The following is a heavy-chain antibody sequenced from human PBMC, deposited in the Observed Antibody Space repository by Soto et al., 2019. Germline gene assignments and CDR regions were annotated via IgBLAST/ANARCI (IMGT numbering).Heavy chain of an antibody. CDR3: ARSRGAYDILTGSRPPYYYYGMDV. D-gene: IGHD3-9*01. J-gene: IGHJ6*02. V-gene: IGHV1-69*13. CDR1: GGTFSSYA. Sequence: SVKVSCKASGGTFSSYAISWVRQAPGQGLEWMGGIIPIFGTANYAQKFQGRVTITADESTSTAYMELSSLRSEDTAVYYCARSRGAYDILTGSRPPYYYYGMDVWGQGTTVTVSS. CDR2: IIPIFGTA.